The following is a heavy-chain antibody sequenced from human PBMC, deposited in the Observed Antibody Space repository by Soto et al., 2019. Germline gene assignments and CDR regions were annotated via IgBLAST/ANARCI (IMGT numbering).Heavy chain of an antibody. Sequence: SETLSLTCTVPGGSISSGDYYWSWIRQHPGKGLEWIGHIYNSGSTYYNPSLKSRVTISVDTSKNQFSLKLSSVTAADTAVYYCRRSSRYSTDVWGQGTTVTVSS. D-gene: IGHD6-13*01. CDR3: RRSSRYSTDV. CDR2: IYNSGST. J-gene: IGHJ6*02. CDR1: GGSISSGDYY. V-gene: IGHV4-31*03.